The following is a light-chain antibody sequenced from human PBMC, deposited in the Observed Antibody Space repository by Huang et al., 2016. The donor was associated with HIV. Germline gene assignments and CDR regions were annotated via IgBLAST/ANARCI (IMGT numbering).Light chain of an antibody. V-gene: IGKV3-20*01. CDR1: QSVSSRY. J-gene: IGKJ1*01. Sequence: EIVLTQSPGTLSLSPGERATLSCRASQSVSSRYLAWYQQKPGQAPRLLIYGASYRATGIPDRFSGSGSGTDFTLTISRLEPEDLAVYYCQQYGTSRIFTFGQGTKVEIK. CDR2: GAS. CDR3: QQYGTSRIFT.